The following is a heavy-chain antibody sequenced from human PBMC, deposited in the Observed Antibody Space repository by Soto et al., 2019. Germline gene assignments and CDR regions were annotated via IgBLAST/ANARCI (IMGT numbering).Heavy chain of an antibody. J-gene: IGHJ4*02. Sequence: GGSLRLSCASSGFTFSSYSINWVRQAPGKGLEWVSSISSGGNYIYYADSVKGRFTISRDNAKNSLYLQMNSLRAEDTAVYYCARDPTYFYDSSGYYDYWGQGTLVTVSS. CDR1: GFTFSSYS. CDR3: ARDPTYFYDSSGYYDY. CDR2: ISSGGNYI. D-gene: IGHD3-22*01. V-gene: IGHV3-21*01.